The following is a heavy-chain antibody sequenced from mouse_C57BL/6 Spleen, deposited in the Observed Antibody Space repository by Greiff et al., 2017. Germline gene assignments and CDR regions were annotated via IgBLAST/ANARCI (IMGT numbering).Heavy chain of an antibody. Sequence: QVQLQQPGAELVMPGASVKLSCKASGYTFTSYWMHWVKQRPGQGLEWIGEIDPSDSYTNYNKKFKGKSTLTVDKSSSTAYMQLSSLTSEDSAVYYCARSDGYYDFDVWGTGTTVTVSS. CDR2: IDPSDSYT. J-gene: IGHJ1*03. CDR1: GYTFTSYW. V-gene: IGHV1-69*01. D-gene: IGHD2-3*01. CDR3: ARSDGYYDFDV.